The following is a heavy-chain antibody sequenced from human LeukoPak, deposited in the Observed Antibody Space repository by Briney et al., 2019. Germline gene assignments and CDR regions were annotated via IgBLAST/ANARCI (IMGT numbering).Heavy chain of an antibody. V-gene: IGHV3-9*01. CDR1: GFTFNDYA. CDR2: ISWNSGSI. CDR3: AKDLGAVAGLSPAPYYYYGMDV. Sequence: SLRLSCVASGFTFNDYAMHWVRQPPGRGLEWVSGISWNSGSIVYADSVKGRFTVSRDNAKKSLYLQMHSLRAEDTALYYCAKDLGAVAGLSPAPYYYYGMDVWGQGTTVTVSS. D-gene: IGHD6-19*01. J-gene: IGHJ6*02.